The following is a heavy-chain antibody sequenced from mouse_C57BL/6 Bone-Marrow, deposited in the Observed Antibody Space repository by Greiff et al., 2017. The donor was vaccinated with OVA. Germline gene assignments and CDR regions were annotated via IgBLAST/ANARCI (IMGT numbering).Heavy chain of an antibody. CDR3: ASPYDYDGRVDYYAMDY. CDR2: IWPGGGT. D-gene: IGHD2-4*01. V-gene: IGHV2-9-1*01. CDR1: GFSLTSYA. J-gene: IGHJ4*01. Sequence: QVQLQQSGPGLVAPSQSLSITCTVSGFSLTSYAISWVRQPPGKGLEWLGVIWPGGGTNYNSALKSRLSISKDNSKSQVFLIMNSLQTDDTARYYCASPYDYDGRVDYYAMDYWGQGTSVTVSS.